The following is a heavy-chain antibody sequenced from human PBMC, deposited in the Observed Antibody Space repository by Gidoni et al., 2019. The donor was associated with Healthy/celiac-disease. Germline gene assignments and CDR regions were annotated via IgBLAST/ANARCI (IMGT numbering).Heavy chain of an antibody. J-gene: IGHJ4*02. CDR2: IIPICGTA. Sequence: QVQRVQTGAKVKQPGPSGKHYCKASGGTVSTHAISWVRQAPGQGLEWMGGIIPICGTANYAQKFQGRVTITADESTRTAYMELSSLRSEDTAVYYCATQPPFDYWGQGTLVTVSS. CDR3: ATQPPFDY. V-gene: IGHV1-69*01. CDR1: GGTVSTHA.